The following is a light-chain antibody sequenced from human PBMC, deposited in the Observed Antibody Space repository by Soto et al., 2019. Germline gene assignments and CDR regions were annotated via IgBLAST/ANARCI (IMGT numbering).Light chain of an antibody. CDR3: QQYDNLLRT. CDR1: QDISNY. V-gene: IGKV1-33*01. CDR2: DAS. Sequence: DIQMTQSPSSLSASVGDRVTITCQASQDISNYLNWYQRKPGKAPKLLIYDASNLETGVPSRFSGSGSGTDFTFTISSLQSEDIATYYCQQYDNLLRTFGPGTKVDIK. J-gene: IGKJ3*01.